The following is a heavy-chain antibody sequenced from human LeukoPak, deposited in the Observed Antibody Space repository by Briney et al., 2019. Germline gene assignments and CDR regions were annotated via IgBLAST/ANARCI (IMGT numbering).Heavy chain of an antibody. CDR2: ISSSSGNI. CDR1: GFTFSSYS. V-gene: IGHV3-48*02. J-gene: IGHJ4*02. CDR3: ARDQSSSWYNYFDY. D-gene: IGHD6-13*01. Sequence: GRSLRLSCAASGFTFSSYSMNWVRQAPGKGLEWVSYISSSSGNIYYANSVKGRFTISRVNAKNSLYLQMNSLTEEVTAAYDCARDQSSSWYNYFDYWGQGTLVTVSS.